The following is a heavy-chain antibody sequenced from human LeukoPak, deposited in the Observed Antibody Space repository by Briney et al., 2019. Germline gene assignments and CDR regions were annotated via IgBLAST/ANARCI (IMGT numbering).Heavy chain of an antibody. CDR2: ITSSRSYI. Sequence: PGGSLRLSCAASGFTFSSYNRNWVRQAPGKGLEWVSSITSSRSYIYYADSVKGRFTISRDNAKNSLYLQMNSLSAEDTAVYYCARDPYSGRYGAYYYYYMDVWGKGTTVTISS. CDR1: GFTFSSYN. CDR3: ARDPYSGRYGAYYYYYMDV. V-gene: IGHV3-21*01. D-gene: IGHD1-26*01. J-gene: IGHJ6*03.